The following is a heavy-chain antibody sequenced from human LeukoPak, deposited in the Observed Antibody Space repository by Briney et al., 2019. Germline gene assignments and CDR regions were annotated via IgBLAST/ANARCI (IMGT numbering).Heavy chain of an antibody. CDR2: IYYSGST. CDR1: GGSISSYY. J-gene: IGHJ4*02. V-gene: IGHV4-59*08. D-gene: IGHD5-18*01. CDR3: ARQRGYSYGASLDY. Sequence: SETLSLTCTVSGGSISSYYWNWIRQPPGKGLEWIGYIYYSGSTNYNPSLKSRVTISVDTSKNQFSLKLSSVTAADTAVYYCARQRGYSYGASLDYWGQGTLVTVSS.